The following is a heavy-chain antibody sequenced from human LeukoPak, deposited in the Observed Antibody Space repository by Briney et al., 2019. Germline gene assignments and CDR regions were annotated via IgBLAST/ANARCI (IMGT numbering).Heavy chain of an antibody. CDR1: GGSISSSSYY. Sequence: SETLSLTCTVSGGSISSSSYYWSWIRQPAGKGLEWIGRIYTSGSTNYNPSLKSRVTMSVDTSKNQFSLKLSSVTAADTAVYYCLGSSYYYYYMDVWGKGTTVTISS. D-gene: IGHD1-26*01. J-gene: IGHJ6*03. CDR2: IYTSGST. CDR3: LGSSYYYYYMDV. V-gene: IGHV4-61*02.